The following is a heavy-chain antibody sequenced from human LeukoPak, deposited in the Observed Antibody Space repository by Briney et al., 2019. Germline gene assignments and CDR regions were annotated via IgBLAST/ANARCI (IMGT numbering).Heavy chain of an antibody. J-gene: IGHJ4*02. D-gene: IGHD6-19*01. CDR3: AKDIWAIAVAEPFDY. Sequence: GGSLRLSCAASGFTFSSYGMLWVRQAPGKGLEWVAFIRYDGSNKYYADSVKGRFTISRDNSKNTLYLQMNSLRAEDTAVYYCAKDIWAIAVAEPFDYWGQGTLVTVSS. V-gene: IGHV3-30*02. CDR1: GFTFSSYG. CDR2: IRYDGSNK.